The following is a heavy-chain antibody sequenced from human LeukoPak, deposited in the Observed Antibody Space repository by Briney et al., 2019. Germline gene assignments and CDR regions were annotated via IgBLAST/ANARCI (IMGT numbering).Heavy chain of an antibody. D-gene: IGHD6-19*01. CDR2: IYGSGST. CDR1: GDSLSSHY. V-gene: IGHV4-59*08. J-gene: IGHJ4*02. Sequence: SETLSLTCTGSGDSLSSHYWSWIRQPPGKGLEWIGYIYGSGSTHYDPSLRSRGTISEDTSKNQFSLKLTSVTAADTAVYYCARNVGWYSHDSWGQGTLVTVSS. CDR3: ARNVGWYSHDS.